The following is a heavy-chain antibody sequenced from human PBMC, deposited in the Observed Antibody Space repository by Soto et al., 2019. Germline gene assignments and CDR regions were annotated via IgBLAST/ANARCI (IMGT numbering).Heavy chain of an antibody. CDR2: INQDGSEK. J-gene: IGHJ4*02. V-gene: IGHV3-7*01. Sequence: EEQLVESGGGLVQPGGSLRLSCAASGFIFSNFWINWVRQAPGKGLEWVANINQDGSEKYYVDSVKGRFTISRDNAKNSLYLQMNSLRAEDTAVYYCAVLSIAAVVDFWGQGTWVTVSS. CDR1: GFIFSNFW. CDR3: AVLSIAAVVDF. D-gene: IGHD6-25*01.